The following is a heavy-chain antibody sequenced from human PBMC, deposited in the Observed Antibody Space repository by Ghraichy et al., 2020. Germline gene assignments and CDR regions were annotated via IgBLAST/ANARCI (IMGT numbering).Heavy chain of an antibody. J-gene: IGHJ3*02. Sequence: SETLSLTCTVSGGSISTYYWSWIRQPPGKELEWIGYVYNTGSTNYNPSLKSRVTISVDTSNNQFSLKLSSVTAADTAVYYCARRIAARPIDAFDIWGQGTMVTVSS. D-gene: IGHD6-6*01. V-gene: IGHV4-59*01. CDR3: ARRIAARPIDAFDI. CDR1: GGSISTYY. CDR2: VYNTGST.